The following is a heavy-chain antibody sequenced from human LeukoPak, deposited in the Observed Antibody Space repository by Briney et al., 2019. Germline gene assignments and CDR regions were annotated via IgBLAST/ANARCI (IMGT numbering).Heavy chain of an antibody. V-gene: IGHV5-51*01. Sequence: GESLKISCKGSGYSFTSYWIGWVRQMPGKGLEWMGIIYPGDSDTRYSPSFQGQVTISADKSISTAYLQWSSLKASDTAMYYCARLSNPGRADYYYMDVWGKGTTVTVSS. D-gene: IGHD4-11*01. CDR2: IYPGDSDT. CDR3: ARLSNPGRADYYYMDV. J-gene: IGHJ6*03. CDR1: GYSFTSYW.